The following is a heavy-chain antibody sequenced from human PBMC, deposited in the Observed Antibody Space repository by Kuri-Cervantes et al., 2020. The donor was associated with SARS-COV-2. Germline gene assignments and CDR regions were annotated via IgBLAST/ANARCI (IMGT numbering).Heavy chain of an antibody. D-gene: IGHD2-21*01. V-gene: IGHV3-30-3*01. Sequence: GESLKISCAASGFTFSSYAMHWVRQAPGKGLEWVAVISYDGSNKYYADSVKGRFTIPRDNSQKTLYLQMQSLRSEDTAMYYCATDRVGVHDFWGQGTLVTVSS. CDR2: ISYDGSNK. CDR1: GFTFSSYA. J-gene: IGHJ4*02. CDR3: ATDRVGVHDF.